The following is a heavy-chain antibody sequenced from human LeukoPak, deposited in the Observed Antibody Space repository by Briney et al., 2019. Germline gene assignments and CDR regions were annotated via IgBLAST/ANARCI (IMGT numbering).Heavy chain of an antibody. J-gene: IGHJ6*03. CDR1: GFTFSSYA. CDR3: AKGASITMIVVVIYMDV. Sequence: GGSLRLSCAASGFTFSSYAMSWVRQAPGKGLEWVSAISGSGGSTYYADSVKSRFTISRDNSKNTLYLQMNSLRAEDTAVYYCAKGASITMIVVVIYMDVWGKGTTVTVSS. V-gene: IGHV3-23*01. CDR2: ISGSGGST. D-gene: IGHD3-22*01.